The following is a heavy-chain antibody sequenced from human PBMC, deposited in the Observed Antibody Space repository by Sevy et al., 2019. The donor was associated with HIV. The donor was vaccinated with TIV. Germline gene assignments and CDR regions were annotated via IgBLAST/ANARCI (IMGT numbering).Heavy chain of an antibody. J-gene: IGHJ4*02. D-gene: IGHD1-26*01. CDR3: ARGDGIRRCFDY. CDR2: INPTSSST. CDR1: GYTFNNYY. Sequence: ASVKVSCKASGYTFNNYYIHWVRQAPGQGLQWMGVINPTSSSTYYPPKFQGRVTMTRDTSTSTVSMDLSSLRSEDTAVYYCARGDGIRRCFDYWGQGTLVTVSS. V-gene: IGHV1-46*02.